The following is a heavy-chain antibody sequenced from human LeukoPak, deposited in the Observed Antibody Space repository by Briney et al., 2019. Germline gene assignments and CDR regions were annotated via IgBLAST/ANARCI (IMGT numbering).Heavy chain of an antibody. J-gene: IGHJ4*02. Sequence: GGSLRLSCAASGFTFSSYGMHWVRQAPGKGLEWVAFIRYDGSNKYYADSVKGRFTTSRDNSKNTLYLQMNSLRAEDTAVYYCAKDPTVTGYYFDYWGQGTLVTVSS. CDR1: GFTFSSYG. CDR2: IRYDGSNK. V-gene: IGHV3-30*02. D-gene: IGHD4-17*01. CDR3: AKDPTVTGYYFDY.